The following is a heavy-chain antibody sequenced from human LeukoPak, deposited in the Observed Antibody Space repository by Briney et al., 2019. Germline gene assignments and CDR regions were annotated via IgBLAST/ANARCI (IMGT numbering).Heavy chain of an antibody. CDR2: ISGSGGST. J-gene: IGHJ1*01. D-gene: IGHD2-2*01. CDR3: AKAPLRCSSASCYSESQH. V-gene: IGHV3-23*01. Sequence: GGSLTLSCAASGFTFSSYAMSWVRQAPGKGLEWISSISGSGGSTYYADSVKGRFTISRDNSKNTLYPQMNSLRAEDTAVYYCAKAPLRCSSASCYSESQHWGQGTLVTVSS. CDR1: GFTFSSYA.